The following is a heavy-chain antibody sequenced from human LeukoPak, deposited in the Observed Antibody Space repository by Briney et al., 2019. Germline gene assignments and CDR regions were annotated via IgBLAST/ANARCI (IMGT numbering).Heavy chain of an antibody. CDR3: ARDRGAAPVGY. CDR1: GGSFSGYY. J-gene: IGHJ4*02. D-gene: IGHD6-6*01. CDR2: INHSGST. Sequence: PSETLSLTCAVYGGSFSGYYWSWIRQPPGKGLEWIGEINHSGSTNYNPSLKSRVTISVDTSKNQFSLKLSSVTAADTAVYYCARDRGAAPVGYWGQGTLVTVSS. V-gene: IGHV4-34*01.